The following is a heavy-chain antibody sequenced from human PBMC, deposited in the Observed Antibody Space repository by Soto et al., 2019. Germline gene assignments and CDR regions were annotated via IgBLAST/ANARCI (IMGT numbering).Heavy chain of an antibody. J-gene: IGHJ2*01. Sequence: EVQLLESGGGLARPGGSLRLSCVASGFIFSDYAMTWLRQAPGKGLEWVATISASGGNIEYTDSLKGRFTISRDNSKKTVYLQINGLTADDTAVHYCAKVAGGLGYFDLWGRGTLFTVSS. D-gene: IGHD3-16*01. CDR1: GFIFSDYA. CDR3: AKVAGGLGYFDL. CDR2: ISASGGNI. V-gene: IGHV3-23*01.